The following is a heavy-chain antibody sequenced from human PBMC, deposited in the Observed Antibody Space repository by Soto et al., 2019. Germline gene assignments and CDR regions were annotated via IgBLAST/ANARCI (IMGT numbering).Heavy chain of an antibody. Sequence: QVQLQESGPGLVKPSETLSLTCTVSGGSISSYYWSWIRQPPGKGLEWIGYIYYSGSTNYNPSLKRRVTISVDTSKNQFSLKLSSVTAADTAVYHCARRYGASFDYWGQGTLVTVSS. D-gene: IGHD4-17*01. CDR1: GGSISSYY. V-gene: IGHV4-59*01. CDR2: IYYSGST. CDR3: ARRYGASFDY. J-gene: IGHJ4*02.